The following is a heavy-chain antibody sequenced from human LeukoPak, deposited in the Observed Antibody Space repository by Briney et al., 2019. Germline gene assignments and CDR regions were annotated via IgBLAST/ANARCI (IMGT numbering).Heavy chain of an antibody. J-gene: IGHJ5*01. CDR3: ARARVFWFDY. CDR1: GFTVSSNY. V-gene: IGHV3-11*04. Sequence: GGSLRLSCAASGFTVSSNYMSWVRQAPGKGLEWVSYISSSGSTIYYADSVKGRFTISRDNAKNSLYLQMNSLRAEDTAVYYCARARVFWFDYWGQGTLVTVSS. CDR2: ISSSGSTI. D-gene: IGHD6-6*01.